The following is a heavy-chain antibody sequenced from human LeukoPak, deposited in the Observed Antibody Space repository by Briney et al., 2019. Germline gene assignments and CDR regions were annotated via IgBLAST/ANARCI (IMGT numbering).Heavy chain of an antibody. D-gene: IGHD2-8*01. CDR1: GYSFTSYW. J-gene: IGHJ4*02. Sequence: KPGESLKISCKGSGYSFTSYWIGWVRQMPGKGLEWMGVIYPGDSDTRYSPSFQGQVTISADKSISTAYLQWSSLKSSDTAMYYCARLKYEGNGVSALDYWGQGTLVTVSS. CDR3: ARLKYEGNGVSALDY. V-gene: IGHV5-51*03. CDR2: IYPGDSDT.